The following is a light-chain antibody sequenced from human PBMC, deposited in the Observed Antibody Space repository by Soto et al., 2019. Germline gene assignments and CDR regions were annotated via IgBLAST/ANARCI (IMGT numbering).Light chain of an antibody. CDR1: QSVSSR. CDR3: QQYGSLSWT. V-gene: IGKV3-20*01. Sequence: VLTPSPGTLSLSPCERATLSPRASQSVSSRLAWYQQKPGQAPRLLISGASSRATGIPDRFSGSGSGTDFTLTISRLEPEDFAVYYCQQYGSLSWTFGQGTKVDI. J-gene: IGKJ1*01. CDR2: GAS.